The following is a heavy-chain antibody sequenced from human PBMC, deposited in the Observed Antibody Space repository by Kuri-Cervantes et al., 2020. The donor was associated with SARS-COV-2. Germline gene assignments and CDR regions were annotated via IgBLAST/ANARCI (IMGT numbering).Heavy chain of an antibody. V-gene: IGHV1-3*01. D-gene: IGHD3-22*01. J-gene: IGHJ5*02. Sequence: ASVKVSCKASGYTFTSYDINWVRQATGQGLEWMGWINAGNGNTKYSQKFQGRVTITRDTSASTAYMELSSLRSEDTAVYYCARGYYHDSSGPSWFDPWGQGTLVTVSS. CDR2: INAGNGNT. CDR1: GYTFTSYD. CDR3: ARGYYHDSSGPSWFDP.